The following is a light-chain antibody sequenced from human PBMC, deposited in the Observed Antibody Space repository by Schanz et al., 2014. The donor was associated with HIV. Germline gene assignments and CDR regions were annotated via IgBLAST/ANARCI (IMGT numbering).Light chain of an antibody. CDR3: QQYYSLPYT. J-gene: IGKJ2*01. CDR2: RAS. Sequence: DIQMTQSPSAMSASVGDRVSITCRASQSISSWLAWYQQNPGKAPKLLISRASSLESGVPSRFSGSGSGTRFTFTISSLQPEDIATYYCQQYYSLPYTFGQGTKLEIK. CDR1: QSISSW. V-gene: IGKV1-5*03.